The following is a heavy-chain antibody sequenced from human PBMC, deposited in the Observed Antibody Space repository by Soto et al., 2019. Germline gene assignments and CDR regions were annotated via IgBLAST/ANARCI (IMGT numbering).Heavy chain of an antibody. D-gene: IGHD6-19*01. V-gene: IGHV3-33*01. Sequence: QIQLVESGGGVVQPGRSLRLSCTASGFTFNSYGFNWFRQAPGKGLEWVAVIWYDGNTKYYADSVKGRFTISRDNLRSTVYLQMNSLTAEDTAVYYCARPLVAPVAGPYYYGMDVWGQGTTVTVSS. J-gene: IGHJ6*02. CDR3: ARPLVAPVAGPYYYGMDV. CDR1: GFTFNSYG. CDR2: IWYDGNTK.